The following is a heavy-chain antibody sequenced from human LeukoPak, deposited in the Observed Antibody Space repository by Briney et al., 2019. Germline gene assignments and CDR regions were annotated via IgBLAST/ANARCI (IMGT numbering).Heavy chain of an antibody. J-gene: IGHJ5*02. CDR2: ISYDGSNK. D-gene: IGHD6-25*01. CDR3: ARDRIAAASTDWFDP. V-gene: IGHV3-30*04. CDR1: GFTFSGYA. Sequence: GGSLRLSCAASGFTFSGYAMHWVRQAPGKGLEWVVVISYDGSNKYYADSVKGRFTISRDNSKNTLYLQMNSLRGEDTAVYYCARDRIAAASTDWFDPWGQGTLVTVSS.